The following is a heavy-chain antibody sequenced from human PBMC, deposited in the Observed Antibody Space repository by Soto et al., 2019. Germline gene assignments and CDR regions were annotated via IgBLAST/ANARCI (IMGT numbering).Heavy chain of an antibody. Sequence: ASVKVSCKASGGTFSSYAISWVRQAPGQGLEWMGGIIPIFGTANYAQKFQGRVTITADESTSTAYMELSSLRSEDTAVYYCARDGYYYDSSGYYYEGYYYYGMDVWGQGTTVTVSS. CDR1: GGTFSSYA. D-gene: IGHD3-22*01. CDR3: ARDGYYYDSSGYYYEGYYYYGMDV. J-gene: IGHJ6*02. V-gene: IGHV1-69*13. CDR2: IIPIFGTA.